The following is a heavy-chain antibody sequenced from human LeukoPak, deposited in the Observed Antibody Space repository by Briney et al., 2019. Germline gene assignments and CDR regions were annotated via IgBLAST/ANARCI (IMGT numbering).Heavy chain of an antibody. CDR2: TNRRGHT. Sequence: GGSLRLSCAASGFTFDRSTIHWVRQTPGKGLEWVSLTNRRGHTFYADSVKGRFTISRDNSRNSVFLQMNSLRPEDTALYHCAKEVDCPSDCLFFHSWGQGTLVTVSS. D-gene: IGHD2-21*02. J-gene: IGHJ4*02. CDR3: AKEVDCPSDCLFFHS. V-gene: IGHV3-43*01. CDR1: GFTFDRST.